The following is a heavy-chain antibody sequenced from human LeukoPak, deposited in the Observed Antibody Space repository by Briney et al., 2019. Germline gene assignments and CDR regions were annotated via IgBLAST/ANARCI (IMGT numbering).Heavy chain of an antibody. CDR2: ITPIFGTP. J-gene: IGHJ4*02. D-gene: IGHD4-23*01. CDR3: ARGWLAETIMVTPYNY. V-gene: IGHV1-69*13. CDR1: GDTFISYD. Sequence: GASVKVSCKASGDTFISYDISWVRQAPGQGLEWIGGITPIFGTPNYAQKFQGRVTITADESTRTAYMELRSLRSGDTAVYYCARGWLAETIMVTPYNYWGQGTLVTVSS.